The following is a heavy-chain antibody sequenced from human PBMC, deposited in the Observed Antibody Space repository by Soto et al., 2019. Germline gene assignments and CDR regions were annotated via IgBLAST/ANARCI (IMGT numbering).Heavy chain of an antibody. CDR1: GFTFSSYA. D-gene: IGHD2-15*01. J-gene: IGHJ3*02. V-gene: IGHV3-23*01. Sequence: EVQLLESGGGLVQPGGSLRLSCAASGFTFSSYAMSWVRQAPGKGLEWVSAISGSGGSTYYADSVKGRFTISRDNSKNPLYRQMNSLRAEDTAVYYCAKDVSRGYCSGGSCYADAFDIWGQGTMVTVSS. CDR2: ISGSGGST. CDR3: AKDVSRGYCSGGSCYADAFDI.